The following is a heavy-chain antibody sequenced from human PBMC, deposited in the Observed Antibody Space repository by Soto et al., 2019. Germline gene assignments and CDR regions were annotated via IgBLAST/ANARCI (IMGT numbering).Heavy chain of an antibody. Sequence: QVQLLESGGGVVHPGRSLRLSCQASGFTLSSYGRHWVRQAPARGLEWGAVIWYDGSNKYYADSVKGRFTISRDNSKNTLYLQMNSLRAEDTAVYYCARDGGSSSWYYYYYGMDVWGQGTTVTVSS. D-gene: IGHD6-13*01. CDR2: IWYDGSNK. CDR1: GFTLSSYG. V-gene: IGHV3-33*01. J-gene: IGHJ6*02. CDR3: ARDGGSSSWYYYYYGMDV.